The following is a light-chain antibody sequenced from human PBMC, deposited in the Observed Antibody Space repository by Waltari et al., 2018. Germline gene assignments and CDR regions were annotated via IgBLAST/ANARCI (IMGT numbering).Light chain of an antibody. CDR3: HQYYSSPWT. CDR2: WAS. Sequence: DIVMTQSPDSLAVSLGERATIHCKSSQSVLYSSNNNNCLAWYQQKPGQPPKLLIYWASTRETGVPERFSGSGSGRDFTLTISSLQAEDVAVYYCHQYYSSPWTFGQGTKVEI. CDR1: QSVLYSSNNNNC. J-gene: IGKJ1*01. V-gene: IGKV4-1*01.